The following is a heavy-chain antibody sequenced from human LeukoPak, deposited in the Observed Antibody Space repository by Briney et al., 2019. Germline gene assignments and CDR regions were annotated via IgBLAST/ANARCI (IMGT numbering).Heavy chain of an antibody. CDR3: ASGIRERGFDY. J-gene: IGHJ4*02. Sequence: GGSLRLSCAASGFTFDDYAMHWVRQAPGKGLEWVAFIRNDGSKKYYADSVKGRFTISRDNAKNSLYLQMNSLRAEDTALYFCASGIRERGFDYWGQGTLVTVSS. CDR1: GFTFDDYA. V-gene: IGHV3-30*02. CDR2: IRNDGSKK. D-gene: IGHD1-1*01.